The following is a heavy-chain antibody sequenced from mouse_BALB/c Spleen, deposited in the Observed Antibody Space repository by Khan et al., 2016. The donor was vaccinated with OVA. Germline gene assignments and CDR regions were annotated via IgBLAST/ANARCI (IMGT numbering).Heavy chain of an antibody. CDR1: GFTFSSYG. Sequence: EVKLEESGGGLVQPGGSRKLSCAASGFTFSSYGMHWVRQAPEKGLEWVAYISGDSNNIYYADTVKGRFTISRDNPKNTLFLQMTSLMSEDTARYYCATSYFYGYYLDYWGPGTTLTVSS. CDR2: ISGDSNNI. CDR3: ATSYFYGYYLDY. J-gene: IGHJ2*01. D-gene: IGHD1-1*01. V-gene: IGHV5-17*02.